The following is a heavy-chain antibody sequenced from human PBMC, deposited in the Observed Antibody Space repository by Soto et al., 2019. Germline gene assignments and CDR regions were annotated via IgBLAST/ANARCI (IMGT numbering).Heavy chain of an antibody. CDR2: IYPGDSDT. D-gene: IGHD4-17*01. Sequence: GASLKSSCKGCGYSFTSYWSGWVRQMTGKGLEWMGIIYPGDSDTRYSPSFQGQVTISADKSISTAYLQWSSLKASDTAMYYCARHADYGDYYYYYYMDVWGKGTTVTVSS. CDR1: GYSFTSYW. J-gene: IGHJ6*03. CDR3: ARHADYGDYYYYYYMDV. V-gene: IGHV5-51*01.